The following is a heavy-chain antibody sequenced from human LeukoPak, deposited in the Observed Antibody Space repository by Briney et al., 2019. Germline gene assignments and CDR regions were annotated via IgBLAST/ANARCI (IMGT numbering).Heavy chain of an antibody. J-gene: IGHJ4*02. CDR3: ASRFDFGNSYFDY. CDR1: EYIFTDYW. Sequence: GESLKISCKGSEYIFTDYWFGWVRQMPGKGLEWMGIIYPGESDTKYSPSFQGQVTISADKSINTAYLQWSSLKASDTAMYYCASRFDFGNSYFDYWGQGTLVTVSS. CDR2: IYPGESDT. V-gene: IGHV5-51*01. D-gene: IGHD4-17*01.